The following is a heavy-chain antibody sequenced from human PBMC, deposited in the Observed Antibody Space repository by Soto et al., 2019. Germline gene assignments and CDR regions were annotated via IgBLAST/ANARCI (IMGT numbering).Heavy chain of an antibody. CDR1: GFTFSSYA. J-gene: IGHJ4*02. CDR3: ARDLLPQQLVIDY. Sequence: GGSLRLSCAASGFTFSSYAMHWVRQAPGKGLEWVAVISYDGSNKYYADSVKGRFTISRENSKNTLYLQMNSLRAEDTAVYYCARDLLPQQLVIDYWGQGTLVTVSS. CDR2: ISYDGSNK. V-gene: IGHV3-30-3*01. D-gene: IGHD6-13*01.